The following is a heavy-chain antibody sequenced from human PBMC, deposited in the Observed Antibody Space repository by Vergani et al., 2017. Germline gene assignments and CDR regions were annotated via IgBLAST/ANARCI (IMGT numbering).Heavy chain of an antibody. Sequence: EVPLVPSGAEVKTPGESLKISCKGSGYSFTSYWIGWVRQMPGKGLEWMGIIYPGDSDTRYSPSFQGQVTISADKSISTAYLQWSSLKASDTAMYYCARLQARNYYYYGMDVWGQGTTVTVSS. D-gene: IGHD6-6*01. CDR1: GYSFTSYW. J-gene: IGHJ6*02. CDR2: IYPGDSDT. V-gene: IGHV5-51*03. CDR3: ARLQARNYYYYGMDV.